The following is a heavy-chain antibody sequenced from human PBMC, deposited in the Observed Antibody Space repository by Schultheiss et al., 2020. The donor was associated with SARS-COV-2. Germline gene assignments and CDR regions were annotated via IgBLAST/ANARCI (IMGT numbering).Heavy chain of an antibody. Sequence: SETLSLTCAVSGGSISSSNWWSWVRQPPGKGLEWIGEIYHSGSTYYNPSLKSRVTISVDTSKNQFSLKLSSVTAADTAVYYCARGGYCSGGSCYSVFDYWGQGTLVTVSS. CDR1: GGSISSSNW. D-gene: IGHD2-15*01. CDR3: ARGGYCSGGSCYSVFDY. CDR2: IYHSGST. J-gene: IGHJ4*02. V-gene: IGHV4-4*02.